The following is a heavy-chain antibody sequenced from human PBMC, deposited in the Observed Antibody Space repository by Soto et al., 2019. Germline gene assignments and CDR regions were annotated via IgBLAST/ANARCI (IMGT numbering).Heavy chain of an antibody. CDR1: GYTFTSYY. J-gene: IGHJ6*02. D-gene: IGHD3-3*01. V-gene: IGHV1-46*01. CDR3: ARDLIHYDFWSGYQGYDYYAGMDV. CDR2: INPSGGST. Sequence: ASVKVSCKASGYTFTSYYMHWVRQAPGQGLEWMGIINPSGGSTSYAQKFQGRVTMTRDTSTSTVYMELSSLRSEDTAVYYCARDLIHYDFWSGYQGYDYYAGMDVCGEGTTVTV.